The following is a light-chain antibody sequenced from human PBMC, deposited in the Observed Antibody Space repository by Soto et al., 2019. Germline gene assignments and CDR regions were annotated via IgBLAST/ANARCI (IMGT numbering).Light chain of an antibody. CDR1: SSDVGGYNY. Sequence: QSVLTQPASVSGSPVQSITISCTGTSSDVGGYNYVSWYQQHPGKAPKLMIYDVSNRPSGVSNRFSGSKSGNTASLTISGLQAEDEAGYYCSSYASSSTLFGGGTKSPS. CDR3: SSYASSSTL. V-gene: IGLV2-14*01. J-gene: IGLJ2*01. CDR2: DVS.